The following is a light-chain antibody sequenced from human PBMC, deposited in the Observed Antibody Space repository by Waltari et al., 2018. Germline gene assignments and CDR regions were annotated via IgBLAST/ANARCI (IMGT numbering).Light chain of an antibody. CDR3: QARDSDTVV. Sequence: SFDLTQPPSVSVSPGQTATITCSGDTLGDKFVSWYRQKSGQSPVLIMFEDNKRPSGVPERISGSRSGSTATLTASETQAIDEADFYCQARDSDTVVFGGGTKLTVL. CDR2: EDN. CDR1: TLGDKF. V-gene: IGLV3-1*01. J-gene: IGLJ3*02.